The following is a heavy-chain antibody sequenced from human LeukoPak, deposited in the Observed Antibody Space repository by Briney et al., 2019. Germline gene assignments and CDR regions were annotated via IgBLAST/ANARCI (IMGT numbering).Heavy chain of an antibody. CDR3: ARGPRNDFWSGYPYYYYYGMDV. D-gene: IGHD3-3*01. J-gene: IGHJ6*02. CDR1: GYTFTGYY. V-gene: IGHV1-18*04. Sequence: ASVKVSCKASGYTFTGYYMHWVRQAPGQGLGWMGWISAYNGNTNYAQKLQGRVTMTTDTSTSTAYMELRSLRSDDTAVYYCARGPRNDFWSGYPYYYYYGMDVWGQGTTVTVSS. CDR2: ISAYNGNT.